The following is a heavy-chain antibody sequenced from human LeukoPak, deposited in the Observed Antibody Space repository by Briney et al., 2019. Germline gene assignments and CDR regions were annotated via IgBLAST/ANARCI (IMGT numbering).Heavy chain of an antibody. V-gene: IGHV5-51*01. J-gene: IGHJ3*02. CDR2: IYPGDSDT. D-gene: IGHD3-22*01. Sequence: GESLKISCQGSGYSFTSYWIGWVRPMPGKGLGWMGIIYPGDSDTRYSPSFQGQVTISADKYISTAYLQWSSLKASDTAMYYCARQSPYDSSGYFDAFDIWGQGTMVTVSS. CDR1: GYSFTSYW. CDR3: ARQSPYDSSGYFDAFDI.